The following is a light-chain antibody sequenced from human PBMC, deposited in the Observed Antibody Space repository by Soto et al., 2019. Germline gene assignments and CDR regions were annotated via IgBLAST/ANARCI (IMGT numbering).Light chain of an antibody. CDR3: SSYTSSSPYV. V-gene: IGLV2-14*01. CDR1: SSDVGGYNY. J-gene: IGLJ1*01. CDR2: EVS. Sequence: QSVLTQPGSVSGSPGQSITISCTGSSSDVGGYNYVSWYQHHPGKGPTLIIYEVSNRPSGVSDRFSGSKSDNTASLTISGLQAEDDADYYCSSYTSSSPYVFGTGTKLTVL.